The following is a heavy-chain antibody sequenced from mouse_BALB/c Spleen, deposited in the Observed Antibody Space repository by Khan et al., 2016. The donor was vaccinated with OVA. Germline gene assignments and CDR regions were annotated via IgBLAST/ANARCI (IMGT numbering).Heavy chain of an antibody. CDR1: GDSITSGY. CDR3: ACELRGFAY. J-gene: IGHJ3*01. CDR2: ISYSGNS. Sequence: EVQLQESGPSLVKPSQTLSLTCSVTGDSITSGYWNWIRKFPGNKLEYMGYISYSGNSYYNPSLKSRISVTRDTSKTQYHLQLNSVTTEDTATYYFACELRGFAYWGQGTLVTVSA. D-gene: IGHD1-1*01. V-gene: IGHV3-8*02.